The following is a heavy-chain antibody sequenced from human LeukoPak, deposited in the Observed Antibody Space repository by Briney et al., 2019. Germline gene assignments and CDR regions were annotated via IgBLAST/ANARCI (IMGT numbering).Heavy chain of an antibody. CDR3: ALDYYDVNSNSRGWDY. CDR1: GFTFSSFD. D-gene: IGHD3-22*01. Sequence: GRSLSLSCAASGFTFSSFDIHWTRQAPGKGLEWVAVITSDGSNQYYADSVKGRFTVSRDNSKKTLYLQMNSLRADDMAVYYCALDYYDVNSNSRGWDYWGQGTLVAVSS. CDR2: ITSDGSNQ. V-gene: IGHV3-30*03. J-gene: IGHJ4*02.